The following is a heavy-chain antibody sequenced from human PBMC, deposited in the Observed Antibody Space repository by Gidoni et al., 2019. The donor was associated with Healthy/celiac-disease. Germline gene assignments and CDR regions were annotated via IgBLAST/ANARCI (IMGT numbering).Heavy chain of an antibody. CDR2: INAGNGNT. D-gene: IGHD3-10*01. CDR1: GYTFTSYA. Sequence: QVQLVQSGAEVKKPGASAKVSCKASGYTFTSYAMHWVRQAPGQRLEWMGWINAGNGNTKYSQKFQGRVTITRDTSASTAYMELSSLRSEDTAVYYCARDPGFGELFFDYWGQGTLVTVSS. J-gene: IGHJ4*02. CDR3: ARDPGFGELFFDY. V-gene: IGHV1-3*01.